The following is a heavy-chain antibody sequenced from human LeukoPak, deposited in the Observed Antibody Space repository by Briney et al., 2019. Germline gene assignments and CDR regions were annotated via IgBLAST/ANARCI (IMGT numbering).Heavy chain of an antibody. Sequence: SETLSLTCTVSGASISSYYWSWIRQPPGKGLEWVGYIYYSGSTNYNPSLKSRVTISVDTSKNQFSLKLSSVTAADTAVYYCAKGGVAARPNYYYYYMDVWGKGTTVTVSS. D-gene: IGHD6-6*01. CDR2: IYYSGST. V-gene: IGHV4-59*08. CDR1: GASISSYY. CDR3: AKGGVAARPNYYYYYMDV. J-gene: IGHJ6*03.